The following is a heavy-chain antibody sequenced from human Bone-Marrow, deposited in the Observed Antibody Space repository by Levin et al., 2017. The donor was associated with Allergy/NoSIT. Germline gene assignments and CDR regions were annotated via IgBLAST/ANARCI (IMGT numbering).Heavy chain of an antibody. V-gene: IGHV4-39*01. CDR2: LSYSGAT. J-gene: IGHJ4*02. D-gene: IGHD3/OR15-3a*01. CDR3: AKSRGLAGRSFDS. Sequence: PSETLSLMCIVSNGSIGSGSSYWAWIRQTPGKGLEWIGSLSYSGATYYSPSLQSRVTMSVDTSKKQFSLRLSAVTAADTAVYYCAKSRGLAGRSFDSWGQGTLITVSS. CDR1: NGSIGSGSSY.